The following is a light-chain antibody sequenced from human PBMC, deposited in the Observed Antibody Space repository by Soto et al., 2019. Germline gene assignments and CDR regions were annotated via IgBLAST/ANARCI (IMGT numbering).Light chain of an antibody. J-gene: IGKJ3*01. CDR3: MQSIQLPPT. V-gene: IGKV2D-29*01. CDR1: QSLLFSDAKTY. Sequence: DIVMTQTPLSLSVTPGQPAYISCKSSQSLLFSDAKTYFYWYLQRPGQPPQLLISEVFNRFSGVPDRFSGSGSGTDFTLTISRVEAEDVGIYYCMQSIQLPPTFGPGTKVDIK. CDR2: EVF.